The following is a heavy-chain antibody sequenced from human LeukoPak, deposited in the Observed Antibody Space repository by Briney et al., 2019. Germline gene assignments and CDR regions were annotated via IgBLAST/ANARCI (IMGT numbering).Heavy chain of an antibody. D-gene: IGHD3-22*01. CDR3: ARLGDYYDSSGSGGGFDY. CDR2: ISYDGSNK. CDR1: GFTFSSYA. V-gene: IGHV3-30*04. J-gene: IGHJ4*02. Sequence: GGSLRLSCAASGFTFSSYAMHWVRQAPGKGLEWVAVISYDGSNKYYADSVKGRFTISRDNSKNTLYLQMNSLRAEDTAVYYCARLGDYYDSSGSGGGFDYWGQGTLVTVSS.